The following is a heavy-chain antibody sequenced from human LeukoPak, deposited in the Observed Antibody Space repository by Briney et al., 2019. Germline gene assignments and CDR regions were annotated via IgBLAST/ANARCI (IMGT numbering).Heavy chain of an antibody. J-gene: IGHJ4*02. CDR1: GESFSDNY. Sequence: PSETLSLTCAVYGESFSDNYWTWIPQPPGRGLEWIGEITHTGSTKYNASLETRVSILVDTSKEQFSLRLTSVTDADTAFYYCARGETYCGGDCYSEVNVSLRWYYWGQGTLVTVSS. CDR2: ITHTGST. CDR3: ARGETYCGGDCYSEVNVSLRWYY. V-gene: IGHV4-34*01. D-gene: IGHD2-21*02.